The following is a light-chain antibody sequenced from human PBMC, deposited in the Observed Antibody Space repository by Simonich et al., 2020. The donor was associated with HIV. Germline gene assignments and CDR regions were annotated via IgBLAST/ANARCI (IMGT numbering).Light chain of an antibody. CDR2: AAS. J-gene: IGKJ1*01. CDR1: QGIRND. V-gene: IGKV1-6*01. Sequence: AIQMTQSPSSLSASVGDRVTITCRASQGIRNDLGWYQQKPGKAPKLLIYAASGLQSAIPSRFSGSGSGTGFSLTISSLQPEDFATYYCLQDYNYPWTFGQGTKVEIK. CDR3: LQDYNYPWT.